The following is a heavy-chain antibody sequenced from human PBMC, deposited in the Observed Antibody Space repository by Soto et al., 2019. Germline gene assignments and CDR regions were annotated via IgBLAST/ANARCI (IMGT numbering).Heavy chain of an antibody. CDR2: ISGRGGST. CDR1: GFTFSTYA. CDR3: AKTVGPS. V-gene: IGHV3-23*01. J-gene: IGHJ4*02. Sequence: PGGSLRLSCAASGFTFSTYAMSWVRQAPGKGREWGSGISGRGGSTYYADAVRGRFTISRDNSKNTLDLQMNSLRAEDTAVYYCAKTVGPSWGQGTLGTVSS. D-gene: IGHD1-26*01.